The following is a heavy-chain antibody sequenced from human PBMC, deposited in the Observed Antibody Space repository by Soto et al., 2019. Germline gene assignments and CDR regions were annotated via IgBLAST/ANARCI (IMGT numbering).Heavy chain of an antibody. Sequence: QVQLVESGGGVVQPGRSLRLSCAASGFTFSSYGMHWVRQAPGKGLEWVAVIWYDGSNKYYADSVKGRFTISRDNSKNTLYLQMYSLRAEYTAVYYCARRYYYYGMDVWGQGTTVTVSS. J-gene: IGHJ6*02. CDR3: ARRYYYYGMDV. CDR2: IWYDGSNK. V-gene: IGHV3-33*01. CDR1: GFTFSSYG.